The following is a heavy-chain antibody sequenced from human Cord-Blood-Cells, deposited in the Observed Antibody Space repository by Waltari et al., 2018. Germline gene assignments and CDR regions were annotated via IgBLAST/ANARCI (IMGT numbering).Heavy chain of an antibody. J-gene: IGHJ4*02. CDR1: GGTFSRYA. CDR2: IIPIFGTA. Sequence: QVQLVQSGAVVKKPGSSVKVSCKASGGTFSRYAISWVRPAPGQGLEWMGGIIPIFGTANYAQKFQGRVTITADESTSTAYMELSSLRSEDTAVYYCARARPGGGYVFDYWGQGTLVTVSS. CDR3: ARARPGGGYVFDY. V-gene: IGHV1-69*01. D-gene: IGHD5-12*01.